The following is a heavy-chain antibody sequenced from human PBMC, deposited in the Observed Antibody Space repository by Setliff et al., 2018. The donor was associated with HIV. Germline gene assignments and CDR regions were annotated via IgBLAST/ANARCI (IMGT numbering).Heavy chain of an antibody. CDR2: MNPNSGNT. D-gene: IGHD6-6*01. J-gene: IGHJ5*02. CDR1: GYTFTSYD. V-gene: IGHV1-8*02. Sequence: ASVKVSCKASGYTFTSYDINWVRQATGQGLEWMGWMNPNSGNTGYAQKFQGRVTMTRNTSISTAYMELSSLRSEDTAVYYCARGFSVYSSSDPLLNWFDPWGQGTLVTVSS. CDR3: ARGFSVYSSSDPLLNWFDP.